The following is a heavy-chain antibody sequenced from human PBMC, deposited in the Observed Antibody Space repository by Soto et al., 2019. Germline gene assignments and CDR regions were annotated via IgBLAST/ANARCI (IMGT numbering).Heavy chain of an antibody. J-gene: IGHJ6*03. CDR2: IHGDNGST. D-gene: IGHD2-2*01. CDR3: AREPVRHQIPPEVYMDV. V-gene: IGHV1-3*01. CDR1: GYSFSTYA. Sequence: QVHLVQSGAEVKKPGASVKVSCKASGYSFSTYAMNWVRQAPGQGLEWMGWIHGDNGSTKYSQKFQGRDTITRDTSASTFTSYMELSSLRSEDTGVYYCAREPVRHQIPPEVYMDVWCEGTTVTVSS.